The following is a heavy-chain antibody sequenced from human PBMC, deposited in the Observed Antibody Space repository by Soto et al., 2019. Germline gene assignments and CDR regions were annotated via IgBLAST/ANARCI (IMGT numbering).Heavy chain of an antibody. CDR2: IRSKANSYAT. Sequence: GGSLRLSCAASGFTFSGSAMHWVRQASGKGLEWVGRIRSKANSYATAYAASVKGRFTISRDDSKNTAYLQMNSLKTEDTAVYYCTRWGTSDSYSSSWYYDYWGQGTLVTVSS. D-gene: IGHD6-13*01. J-gene: IGHJ4*02. V-gene: IGHV3-73*01. CDR3: TRWGTSDSYSSSWYYDY. CDR1: GFTFSGSA.